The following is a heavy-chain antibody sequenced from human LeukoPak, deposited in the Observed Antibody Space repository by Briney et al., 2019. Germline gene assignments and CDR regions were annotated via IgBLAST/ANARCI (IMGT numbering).Heavy chain of an antibody. CDR3: ARGSGAYSYYYYMDV. D-gene: IGHD3-10*01. CDR2: MNPNSGNT. CDR1: VYTFPRYY. J-gene: IGHJ6*03. V-gene: IGHV1-8*01. Sequence: SSVKVSCKPSVYTFPRYYINWVRQATRQGLEWMGWMNPNSGNTGYAQKFQGTVTMTRNTSISTAYMELSSLRSEDTAVYYCARGSGAYSYYYYMDVWGKGTTVTVSS.